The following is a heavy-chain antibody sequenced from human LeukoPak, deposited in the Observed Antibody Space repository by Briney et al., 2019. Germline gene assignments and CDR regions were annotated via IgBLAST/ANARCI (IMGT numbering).Heavy chain of an antibody. CDR1: GYSISSGYY. CDR3: ARGRVRAYYYDSSGYAPAFDI. D-gene: IGHD3-22*01. CDR2: IYHSGST. Sequence: SETLSLTCTVSGYSISSGYYWGWIRQPPGKGLEWIGSIYHSGSTYYNPSLKSRVTISVDTSKNQFSLKLSSVTAADTAVYYCARGRVRAYYYDSSGYAPAFDIWGQGTMVTVSS. V-gene: IGHV4-38-2*02. J-gene: IGHJ3*02.